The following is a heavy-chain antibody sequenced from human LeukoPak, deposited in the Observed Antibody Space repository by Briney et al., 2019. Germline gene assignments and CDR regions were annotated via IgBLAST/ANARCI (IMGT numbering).Heavy chain of an antibody. CDR3: ARLATPSTVAARGRSWFES. Sequence: SETLSLTCIVSGGSISSSTYYWGWIRQPPGKGLEWIGSIYYSGSTYYNPSLKSRVTISIDTSKNQFSLKLNSETAADTAVYYCARLATPSTVAARGRSWFESWGQGTLVTVSS. CDR2: IYYSGST. J-gene: IGHJ5*01. CDR1: GGSISSSTYY. V-gene: IGHV4-39*07. D-gene: IGHD6-6*01.